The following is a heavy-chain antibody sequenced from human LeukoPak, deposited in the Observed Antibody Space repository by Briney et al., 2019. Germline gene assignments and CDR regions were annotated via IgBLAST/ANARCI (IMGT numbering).Heavy chain of an antibody. CDR2: IHPKSGGT. V-gene: IGHV1-2*02. CDR3: ARDLYSGSYSYDFDY. D-gene: IGHD1-26*01. CDR1: GYTFTGYY. J-gene: IGHJ4*02. Sequence: ASVKVSCKASGYTFTGYYMHWVRQAPGQGLEWMGWIHPKSGGTTYEQSFQGRVIMTSDTSISTAYMEVRRLTSDDTAVYYCARDLYSGSYSYDFDYWGQGTLVTVSS.